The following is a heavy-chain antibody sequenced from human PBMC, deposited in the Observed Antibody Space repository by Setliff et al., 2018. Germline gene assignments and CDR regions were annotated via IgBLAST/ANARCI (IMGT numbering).Heavy chain of an antibody. CDR1: GYTFTSYG. CDR3: ARGGVGGSSWESLDAFDI. J-gene: IGHJ3*02. Sequence: ASVKVSCKASGYTFTSYGFSWVRQAPGQGLEWMGWISVYNGNTNYAQKLQGRVTMTTDTSTSTAYMELRSLRSDDTAVYYCARGGVGGSSWESLDAFDIWGQGTTVTVSS. V-gene: IGHV1-18*01. D-gene: IGHD6-13*01. CDR2: ISVYNGNT.